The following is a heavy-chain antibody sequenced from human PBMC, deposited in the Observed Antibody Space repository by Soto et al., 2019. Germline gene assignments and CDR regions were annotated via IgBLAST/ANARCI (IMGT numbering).Heavy chain of an antibody. CDR1: GYTFTRYD. D-gene: IGHD6-19*01. J-gene: IGHJ6*02. Sequence: GASVKVSCKASGYTFTRYDINWVRQATGQGLEWMGWMNPNSGNTGYAQKFQGRVTMTRNTSISTAYMELSSLRSEETAVYYCARGVISGLVLSYYYYGMDVWGQGTTVTVSS. V-gene: IGHV1-8*01. CDR3: ARGVISGLVLSYYYYGMDV. CDR2: MNPNSGNT.